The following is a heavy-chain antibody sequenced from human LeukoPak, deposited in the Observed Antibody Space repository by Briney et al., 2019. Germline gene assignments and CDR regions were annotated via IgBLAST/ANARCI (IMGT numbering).Heavy chain of an antibody. CDR3: AREVYCGGDCYSGFDY. CDR2: IYYSGST. CDR1: GGSISTYF. Sequence: PSKTLSLTCTVSGGSISTYFWSWIRQPPGKGLEWIGYIYYSGSTNYNPSLKSRVTISVDTSKNQFSLKLSSVTAADTAVYYCAREVYCGGDCYSGFDYWGQGTLVTVSS. D-gene: IGHD2-21*02. V-gene: IGHV4-59*01. J-gene: IGHJ4*02.